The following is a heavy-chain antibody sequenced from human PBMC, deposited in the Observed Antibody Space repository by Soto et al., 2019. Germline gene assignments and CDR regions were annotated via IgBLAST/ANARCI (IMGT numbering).Heavy chain of an antibody. J-gene: IGHJ5*02. D-gene: IGHD2-15*01. CDR1: GYTFTIYD. V-gene: IGHV1-8*01. CDR3: ARAQTQDIVVVVAATFDP. CDR2: MNPNSGNT. Sequence: ASVKVSCKASGYTFTIYDINWVRQATGQGLEWMGWMNPNSGNTGYAQKFQGRVTMTRNTSISTAYMELSSLRSEDTAVYYCARAQTQDIVVVVAATFDPWGQGALLTVSS.